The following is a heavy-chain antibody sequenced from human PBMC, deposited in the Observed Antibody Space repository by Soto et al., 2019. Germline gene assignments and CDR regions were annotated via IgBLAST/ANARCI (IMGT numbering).Heavy chain of an antibody. D-gene: IGHD6-13*01. CDR3: ARGRYSSRH. CDR2: INHSGST. J-gene: IGHJ4*02. V-gene: IGHV4-34*01. CDR1: GGSFSGYY. Sequence: SETLSLTXAVYGGSFSGYYWSWIRQPPGKGLEWIGEINHSGSTNYNPSLKSRVTISVDTSKNQFSLKLSSVTAADTAVYYCARGRYSSRHWGQGTLVTVSS.